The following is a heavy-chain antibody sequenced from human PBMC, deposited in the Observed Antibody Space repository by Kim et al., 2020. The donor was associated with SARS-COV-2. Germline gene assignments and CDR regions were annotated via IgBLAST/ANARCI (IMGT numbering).Heavy chain of an antibody. CDR3: TRPPGRGVAY. CDR2: INQDGTNR. V-gene: IGHV3-7*01. Sequence: GGSLRLSCVASGFTFTDTWMIWVRQAPGKGPEWVAHINQDGTNRQYVDSVKGRFTVSRDNAKNTLYLEMNSLRVEDTSVYYCTRPPGRGVAYWGQGTHVT. CDR1: GFTFTDTW. J-gene: IGHJ4*02.